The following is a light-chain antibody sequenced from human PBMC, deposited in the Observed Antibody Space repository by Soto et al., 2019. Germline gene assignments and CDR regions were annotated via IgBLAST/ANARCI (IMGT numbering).Light chain of an antibody. J-gene: IGLJ1*01. CDR1: SSDVGGYNY. CDR3: SSYTGSSTFV. Sequence: QSVLTQPASVSGSPGQSITTSCTGTSSDVGGYNYVSWYQQLPGKAPKLMIYDVNNRPSGVSNRFSGSKSGNTASLTISGLQAEDEADYYCSSYTGSSTFVFGTGTKVTVL. CDR2: DVN. V-gene: IGLV2-14*01.